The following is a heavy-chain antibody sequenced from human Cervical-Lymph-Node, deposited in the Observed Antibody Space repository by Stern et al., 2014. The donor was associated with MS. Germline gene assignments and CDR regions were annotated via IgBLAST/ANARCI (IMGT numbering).Heavy chain of an antibody. Sequence: VQLVESGGGLVQPGGSLRLSCAASGFAFDAYYMTWIRQAPGKGLEWISYITMRGNTIYGADSVRGRFPISRDNAKNSLFRQMNSLRAEDTAVYYCARGREELLSAAYFDYWGQGTLVTVSS. CDR2: ITMRGNTI. J-gene: IGHJ4*02. V-gene: IGHV3-11*01. D-gene: IGHD3-10*01. CDR1: GFAFDAYY. CDR3: ARGREELLSAAYFDY.